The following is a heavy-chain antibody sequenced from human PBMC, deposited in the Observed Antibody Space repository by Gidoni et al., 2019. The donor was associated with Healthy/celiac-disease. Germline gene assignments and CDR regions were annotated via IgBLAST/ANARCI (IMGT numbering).Heavy chain of an antibody. D-gene: IGHD6-6*01. J-gene: IGHJ6*02. Sequence: QVQLHQCFAGLLKPSEALSLSCAVYGGSFRGYYWSWSRQPPGKGLEWIGEINHSGSTHYNPSLKSRVNISVDKSKNQCSLKLSSVTAADTAVYYCARKTLAAPVRYGMDVWGQGTTVTVSS. CDR3: ARKTLAAPVRYGMDV. CDR2: INHSGST. CDR1: GGSFRGYY. V-gene: IGHV4-34*01.